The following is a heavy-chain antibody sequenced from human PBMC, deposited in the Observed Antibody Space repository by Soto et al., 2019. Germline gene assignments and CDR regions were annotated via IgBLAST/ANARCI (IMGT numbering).Heavy chain of an antibody. V-gene: IGHV5-10-1*01. D-gene: IGHD3-16*01. CDR1: GYSFTSYC. J-gene: IGHJ4*02. CDR2: IVPSDSYT. Sequence: EVQLVQSGAEVKKPGESLRISCKASGYSFTSYCITWVRQMPGKGLEWMGKIVPSDSYTNYSPSFQGHVTISADKSITPAYLQWGSLKASDTAMKDSTRLYTGGSVEFWGQLALATLSS. CDR3: TRLYTGGSVEF.